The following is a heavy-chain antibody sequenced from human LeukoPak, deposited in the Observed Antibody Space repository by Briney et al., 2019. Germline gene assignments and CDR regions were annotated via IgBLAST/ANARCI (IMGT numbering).Heavy chain of an antibody. CDR3: ARGRKAARQGYLYNWFDP. CDR1: GYTFTSNY. Sequence: ASVKVSCKAFGYTFTSNYMHWVRQAPGQGPEWMGVISPSGGSTSYAQKFQGRVTMTRDTSTSTAYMELSSLRSEDTAVYYCARGRKAARQGYLYNWFDPWGQGTLVTVSS. CDR2: ISPSGGST. J-gene: IGHJ5*02. D-gene: IGHD6-6*01. V-gene: IGHV1-46*01.